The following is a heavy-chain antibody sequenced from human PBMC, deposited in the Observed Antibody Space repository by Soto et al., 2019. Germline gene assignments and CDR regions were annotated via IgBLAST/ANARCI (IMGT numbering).Heavy chain of an antibody. CDR1: GGSISSYF. J-gene: IGHJ6*02. CDR2: IYYSGST. CDR3: ARDKAGTTLNYYFGMDV. D-gene: IGHD1-7*01. V-gene: IGHV4-59*01. Sequence: SETLSLTCTVSGGSISSYFWSWIRQPPGKGLEWIGYIYYSGSTNYNPSLKSRVTMSVDTSKNQFPLKLSSVTSADTAVYFCARDKAGTTLNYYFGMDVWGQGTTVTVSS.